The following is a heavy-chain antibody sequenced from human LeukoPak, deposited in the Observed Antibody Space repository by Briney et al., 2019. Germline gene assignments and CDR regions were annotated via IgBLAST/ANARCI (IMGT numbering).Heavy chain of an antibody. CDR1: GGSLSGYY. CDR3: ARSLDYQLPTLDY. J-gene: IGHJ4*02. D-gene: IGHD2-2*01. V-gene: IGHV4-34*01. CDR2: INHSGST. Sequence: KPSETLSLTCAVYGGSLSGYYWSWIRQPPGKGLEWIGEINHSGSTNYNPSLKSRVTISVDTSKNQFSLKLSSVTAADTAVYYCARSLDYQLPTLDYWGQGTLVTVSS.